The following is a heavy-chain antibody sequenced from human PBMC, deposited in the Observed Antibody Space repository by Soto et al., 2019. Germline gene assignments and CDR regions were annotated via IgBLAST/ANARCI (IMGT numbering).Heavy chain of an antibody. CDR1: GGSISSYY. CDR2: VYTSGST. D-gene: IGHD6-6*01. V-gene: IGHV4-4*07. J-gene: IGHJ6*02. CDR3: AREALEKGYYYYGMDV. Sequence: SETLSLTCTVSGGSISSYYWSWIRQPAGKGLEWIGRVYTSGSTNYNPSLQSRVTMSVVTSKNQFSLMLSTVTAADTAVYYCAREALEKGYYYYGMDVWGQGTTVTVSS.